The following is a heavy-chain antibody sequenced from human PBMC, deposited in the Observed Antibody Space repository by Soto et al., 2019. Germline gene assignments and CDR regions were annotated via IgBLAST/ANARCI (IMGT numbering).Heavy chain of an antibody. CDR2: IYHSGST. J-gene: IGHJ4*02. Sequence: SETLSLTCAVSGGSISSSNWWSWVRQPPGKGLEWIGEIYHSGSTNYNPSLKSRVTISVDKSKNQFSLKLSSVTAADTAVYYCARNYGSGSYLYFYFDYWGQGTLVTVSS. CDR3: ARNYGSGSYLYFYFDY. CDR1: GGSISSSNW. D-gene: IGHD3-10*01. V-gene: IGHV4-4*02.